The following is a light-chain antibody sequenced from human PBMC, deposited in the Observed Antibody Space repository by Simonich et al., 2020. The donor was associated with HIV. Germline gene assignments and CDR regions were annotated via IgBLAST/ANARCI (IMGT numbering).Light chain of an antibody. Sequence: DIQMTQSPSTLSASVGDRVSITCRASQSISTWLAWYQQKPGKAPNLLIYKASSLESGVPSRFSGSGSGTEFTLTISSLQPDDFATYYCQQYSRYPVTFGQGTKVEIK. J-gene: IGKJ1*01. CDR1: QSISTW. V-gene: IGKV1-5*03. CDR3: QQYSRYPVT. CDR2: KAS.